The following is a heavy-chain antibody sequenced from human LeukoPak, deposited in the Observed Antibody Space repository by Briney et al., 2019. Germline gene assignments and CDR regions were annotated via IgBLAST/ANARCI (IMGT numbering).Heavy chain of an antibody. CDR1: GFTFSNYW. V-gene: IGHV3-7*05. D-gene: IGHD3-16*02. J-gene: IGHJ4*02. CDR2: IKEDGSEK. Sequence: GGSLRLSCAASGFTFSNYWMTGVRQAPGKGPEWVANIKEDGSEKYYVDSVKGRFSISRDNAKNSLYLQMNSLRAEDTAVYYCARDYDYLWGSYRYHYFDYWGQGTLVTVSS. CDR3: ARDYDYLWGSYRYHYFDY.